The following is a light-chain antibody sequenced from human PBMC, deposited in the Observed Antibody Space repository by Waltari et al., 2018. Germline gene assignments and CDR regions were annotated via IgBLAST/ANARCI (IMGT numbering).Light chain of an antibody. V-gene: IGLV1-44*01. Sequence: QSVLTQPPSASGTPGQRVTISCSGSSSNIGRDTFNWYQQVPGTAPKLLIYGNDQRPSGVPDRFSGSKSGTSASLAITGLQSEDEADYYCATWDDSLNGRVFGGGTKLTVL. CDR2: GND. CDR3: ATWDDSLNGRV. J-gene: IGLJ3*02. CDR1: SSNIGRDT.